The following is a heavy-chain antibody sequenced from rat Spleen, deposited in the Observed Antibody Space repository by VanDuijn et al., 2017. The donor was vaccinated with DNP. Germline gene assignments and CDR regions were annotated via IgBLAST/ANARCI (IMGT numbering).Heavy chain of an antibody. CDR2: IGSAAYAP. J-gene: IGHJ2*01. D-gene: IGHD4-3*01. V-gene: IGHV5-22*01. Sequence: EVQLVESGGGLVQPGRSLKLSCADSGFSFSAYYMAWVRQAPAKGLEWVAYIGSAAYAPYYGDSVKGRFTISRDNAKSTLYLQMNSLRSEDMATYYCVRWNSGHFDYWGQGVMVTVSS. CDR1: GFSFSAYY. CDR3: VRWNSGHFDY.